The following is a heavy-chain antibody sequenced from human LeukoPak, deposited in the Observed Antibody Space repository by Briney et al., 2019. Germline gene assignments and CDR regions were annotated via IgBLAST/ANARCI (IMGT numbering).Heavy chain of an antibody. Sequence: ASVKVSCKASGYTFTGYYMHWVRQAPGQGLEWMGRINPNSGGTNYAQKFQGRVTMTRDTSISTAYMELRSLRSDDTAVYYCARDQRANWFDPWGQGTLVTVSS. V-gene: IGHV1-2*06. CDR3: ARDQRANWFDP. CDR1: GYTFTGYY. J-gene: IGHJ5*02. CDR2: INPNSGGT. D-gene: IGHD6-25*01.